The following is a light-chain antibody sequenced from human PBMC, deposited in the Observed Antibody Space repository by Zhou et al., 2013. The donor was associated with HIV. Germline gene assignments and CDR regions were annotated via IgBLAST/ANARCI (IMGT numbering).Light chain of an antibody. CDR2: GAS. Sequence: DIQMTQSPSSLSASVGDRVTIACRASQSISTHLNWYQQKPGKAPKLLIYGASSLQSGVPSRFSGSGSGTDFTLTISTLQPDDFATYYCQQYESYRTFGQGTKVEV. J-gene: IGKJ1*01. CDR1: QSISTH. CDR3: QQYESYRT. V-gene: IGKV1-39*01.